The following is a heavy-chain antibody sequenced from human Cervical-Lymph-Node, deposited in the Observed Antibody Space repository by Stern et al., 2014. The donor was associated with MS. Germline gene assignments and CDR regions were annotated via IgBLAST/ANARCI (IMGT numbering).Heavy chain of an antibody. CDR2: IYYSGST. D-gene: IGHD5-18*01. Sequence: QVQLQESGPGLVKPSETLSLTCTVSGGSISSSSYYWGWIRQPPGKGLEWIGSIYYSGSTYYNPSLKSRVTISVVTSKNQFSLKLSSVTAADTAVYYCAREMGFGAMEEYFQHWGQGTLVTVSS. V-gene: IGHV4-39*02. CDR1: GGSISSSSYY. CDR3: AREMGFGAMEEYFQH. J-gene: IGHJ1*01.